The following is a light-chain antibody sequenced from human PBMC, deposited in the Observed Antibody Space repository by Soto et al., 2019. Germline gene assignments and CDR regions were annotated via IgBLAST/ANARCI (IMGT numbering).Light chain of an antibody. CDR1: SSDVGGYDR. CDR2: GVT. V-gene: IGLV2-8*01. Sequence: QSVLTQPPSASGSPGQSVTISCTGTSSDVGGYDRVSWFQQHPGKAPKLIIYGVTDRLSGVPDRFSGSKSGNTASLTVSGLQAEDEADYYCASYGGRDDMIFGGGTQLTVL. CDR3: ASYGGRDDMI. J-gene: IGLJ2*01.